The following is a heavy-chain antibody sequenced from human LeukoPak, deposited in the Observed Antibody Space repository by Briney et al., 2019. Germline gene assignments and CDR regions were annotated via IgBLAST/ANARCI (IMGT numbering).Heavy chain of an antibody. V-gene: IGHV1-69*05. D-gene: IGHD5-24*01. CDR1: GGTFSSYA. CDR2: IIPIFGTA. Sequence: AASVKVSCKASGGTFSSYAISWVRQAPGQGLEWMGGIIPIFGTANYAQKFQGRVTITTDESTSTAYMELSSLRSEDTAVYYCARLRDGYNPNWFDPWGQGTLVTVSS. CDR3: ARLRDGYNPNWFDP. J-gene: IGHJ5*02.